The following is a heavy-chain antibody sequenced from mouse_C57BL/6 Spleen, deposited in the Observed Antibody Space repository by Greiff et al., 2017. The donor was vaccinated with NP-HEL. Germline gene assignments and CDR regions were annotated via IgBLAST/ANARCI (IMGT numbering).Heavy chain of an antibody. CDR3: ASTDYYGSPFDY. D-gene: IGHD1-1*01. CDR2: IHPNSGST. Sequence: QVQLQQSGAELVKPGASVKLSCKASGYTFTSYWMHWVKQRPGQGLEWIGMIHPNSGSTNYNEKFKSKATLTVDKSSSTAYMQLSSLTSEDSAVYYCASTDYYGSPFDYWGQGTTLTVSS. CDR1: GYTFTSYW. V-gene: IGHV1-64*01. J-gene: IGHJ2*01.